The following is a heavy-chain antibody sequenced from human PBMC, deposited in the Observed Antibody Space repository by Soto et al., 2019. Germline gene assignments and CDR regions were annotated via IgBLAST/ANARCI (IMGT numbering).Heavy chain of an antibody. D-gene: IGHD5-18*01. V-gene: IGHV3-23*01. CDR2: ISGSGGST. J-gene: IGHJ4*02. CDR1: GFTFSSYA. CDR3: ASPPRGYHTDGGDY. Sequence: EVQLLESGGGWVQPGGSLRLSCAASGFTFSSYAMSWVRQAPGKGLEWVSAISGSGGSTYYADSVKGRFTISRDNSKNTLYLQMNSLRAEDTAVYYCASPPRGYHTDGGDYWGQGTLVTVSS.